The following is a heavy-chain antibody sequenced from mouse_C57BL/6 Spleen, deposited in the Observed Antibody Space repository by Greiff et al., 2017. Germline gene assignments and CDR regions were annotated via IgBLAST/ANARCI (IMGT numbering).Heavy chain of an antibody. CDR2: INSDGGST. J-gene: IGHJ3*01. CDR1: EYEFPSHD. D-gene: IGHD2-5*01. CDR3: ARRAYYSNWFAY. V-gene: IGHV5-2*01. Sequence: EVKVVESGGGLVQPGESLKLSCESNEYEFPSHDMSWVRKTPEKRLELVAAINSDGGSTYYPDTMERRFIISRDNTKKTLYLQMSSLRSEDTALYYCARRAYYSNWFAYWGQGTLVTVSA.